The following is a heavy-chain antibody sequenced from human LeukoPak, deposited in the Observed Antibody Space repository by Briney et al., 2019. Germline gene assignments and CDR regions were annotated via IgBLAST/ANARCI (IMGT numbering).Heavy chain of an antibody. D-gene: IGHD1-26*01. CDR3: ARGQGAIVPQVGKNWFDP. Sequence: KTSETLSLTCAVYIDSFSNYHWNWIRQTPSKGLEWIGEVNEVGGTNISPSLRNRVILSVDTSKNQFFLKLISVTVADTAVYYCARGQGAIVPQVGKNWFDPWGQGTRVTVSS. V-gene: IGHV4-34*01. J-gene: IGHJ5*02. CDR1: IDSFSNYH. CDR2: VNEVGGT.